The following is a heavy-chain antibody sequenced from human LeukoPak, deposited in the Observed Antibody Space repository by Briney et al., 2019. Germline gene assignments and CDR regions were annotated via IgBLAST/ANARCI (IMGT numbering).Heavy chain of an antibody. Sequence: PSETLSLTCTVSGGSISSYYWSWIRQPAAKGLEWIGRIYTSGSTNYNTSLKSRVTMSVDTSKNQFSLKLSSVTAADPAVYYCARDLGYDSSGYYGGDAFDIWGQGTMVTVSS. CDR1: GGSISSYY. D-gene: IGHD3-22*01. J-gene: IGHJ3*02. CDR2: IYTSGST. CDR3: ARDLGYDSSGYYGGDAFDI. V-gene: IGHV4-4*07.